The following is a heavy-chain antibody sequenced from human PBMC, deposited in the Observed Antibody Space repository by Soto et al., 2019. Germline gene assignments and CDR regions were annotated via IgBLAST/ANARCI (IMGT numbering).Heavy chain of an antibody. J-gene: IGHJ6*02. CDR3: ARDRVFWSGYSQEDIDYYYYGMDV. Sequence: SETLSLTCTVSGGSISSGGYYWSWIRQHPGKGLEWIGYIYYSGSTYYNPSLESRVTISVDTSKNQFSLKLSSVTAADTAVYYCARDRVFWSGYSQEDIDYYYYGMDVWGQGTTVTVSS. CDR2: IYYSGST. V-gene: IGHV4-31*03. CDR1: GGSISSGGYY. D-gene: IGHD3-3*01.